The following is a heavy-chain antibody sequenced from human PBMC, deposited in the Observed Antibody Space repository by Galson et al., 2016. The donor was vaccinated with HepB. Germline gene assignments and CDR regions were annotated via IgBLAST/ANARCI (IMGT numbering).Heavy chain of an antibody. CDR2: ISWNTGTT. Sequence: SLRLSCAASGFAFGNYAMHWLRQGPGQGLEWVGGISWNTGTTGYADYVRGRFTIYRDNAKSFLSLQMNSRRDEDTALYYCAKGTVFGVSTRHIDSWGQGTLVIVSS. J-gene: IGHJ4*02. V-gene: IGHV3-9*01. D-gene: IGHD2-8*01. CDR1: GFAFGNYA. CDR3: AKGTVFGVSTRHIDS.